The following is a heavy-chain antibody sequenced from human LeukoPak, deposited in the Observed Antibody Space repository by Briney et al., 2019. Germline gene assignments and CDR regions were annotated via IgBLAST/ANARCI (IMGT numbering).Heavy chain of an antibody. CDR3: ANNYDFWSGYYKVGAFDI. J-gene: IGHJ3*02. CDR2: ISSSGSTI. Sequence: GGSLRLSCAASRFTFSNYEMNWVRQAPGRGLEWVSYISSSGSTIYYADSVKGRFTISRDNAKKSLHLQMNSLRAEDTAVYYCANNYDFWSGYYKVGAFDIWGQGTVVTVSS. CDR1: RFTFSNYE. D-gene: IGHD3-3*01. V-gene: IGHV3-48*03.